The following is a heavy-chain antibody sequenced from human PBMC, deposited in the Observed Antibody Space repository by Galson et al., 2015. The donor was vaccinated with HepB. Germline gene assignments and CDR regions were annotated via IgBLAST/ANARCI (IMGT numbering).Heavy chain of an antibody. CDR2: IDPKSGGA. CDR1: GYPFTAYF. V-gene: IGHV1-2*02. Sequence: KVSCKASGYPFTAYFIHWVRQAPGQGLQWMGWIDPKSGGANYAQNFQVRVTMTRDTSISTAYMDLSSLRSDDTAVYYCARLGDLSGYSSSWGQGTLVTVSS. CDR3: ARLGDLSGYSSS. J-gene: IGHJ4*02. D-gene: IGHD6-13*01.